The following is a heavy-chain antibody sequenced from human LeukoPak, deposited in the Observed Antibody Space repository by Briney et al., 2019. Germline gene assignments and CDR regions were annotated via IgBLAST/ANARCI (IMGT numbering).Heavy chain of an antibody. CDR1: GGTFSSYA. D-gene: IGHD4-17*01. CDR3: ARTHGLTNWFDP. CDR2: IIPILGIA. Sequence: GASVKVSCKASGGTFSSYAISWVRQAPGQGLEWMGRIIPILGIANYAQKFQGRVTITADKSTSTAYMELSSLRSEDTAVYYCARTHGLTNWFDPWGQGTLVTVSS. J-gene: IGHJ5*02. V-gene: IGHV1-69*04.